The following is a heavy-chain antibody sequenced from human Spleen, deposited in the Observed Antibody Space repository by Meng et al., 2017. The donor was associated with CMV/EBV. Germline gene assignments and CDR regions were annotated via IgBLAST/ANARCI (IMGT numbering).Heavy chain of an antibody. D-gene: IGHD3-3*01. V-gene: IGHV4-39*01. CDR2: IYYSGST. CDR3: ARGRFLGYDFWSGYYENWFDS. Sequence: SETLSLTCTVSGGSISSSSYYWGWIRQPPGKGLEWIGSIYYSGSTYYNPSLKSRVTISVDTSKNQFSLKLSSVTAADTAVYYCARGRFLGYDFWSGYYENWFDSWGQGTLVTVSS. CDR1: GGSISSSSYY. J-gene: IGHJ5*01.